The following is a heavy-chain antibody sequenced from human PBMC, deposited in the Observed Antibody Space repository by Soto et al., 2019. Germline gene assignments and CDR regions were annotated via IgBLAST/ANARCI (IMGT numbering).Heavy chain of an antibody. Sequence: GGSLRLSCAASGFTFSSCAMSWVRQAPGKGLEWVSTISGNGGSTYYADSVKGRFTISRDNSKNTLYLQMNSLRAENTAVYYCAKDPPGFPYVSGARDYWGQGTLVTVSS. CDR3: AKDPPGFPYVSGARDY. CDR2: ISGNGGST. CDR1: GFTFSSCA. D-gene: IGHD3-10*01. V-gene: IGHV3-23*01. J-gene: IGHJ4*02.